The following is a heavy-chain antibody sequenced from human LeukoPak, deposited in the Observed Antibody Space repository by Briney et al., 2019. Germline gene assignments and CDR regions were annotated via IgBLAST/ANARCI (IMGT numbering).Heavy chain of an antibody. J-gene: IGHJ4*02. V-gene: IGHV1-8*02. CDR1: GYTFTGYY. CDR2: MNPNSGNT. CDR3: AAVGGIVGVDY. Sequence: ASVTVSCKASGYTFTGYYMHWVRQAPGQGLEWMGWMNPNSGNTGYAQKFQGRVTMTRNTSISTAYMELSSLRSEDTAVYYCAAVGGIVGVDYWGQGTLVTVSS. D-gene: IGHD1-26*01.